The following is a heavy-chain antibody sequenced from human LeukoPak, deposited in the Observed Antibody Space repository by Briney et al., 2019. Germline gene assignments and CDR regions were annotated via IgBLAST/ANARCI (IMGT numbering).Heavy chain of an antibody. Sequence: GGSLRLSCAGSGFTFSSYEMNWVRQAPGEGLEWVSYISSSGRAIYYADSVKGRFTVSRDNAKNSLYLQMNSLRAEDTAVYYCARCPRWAHFDYWGQGTLVTVSS. D-gene: IGHD4-23*01. CDR1: GFTFSSYE. J-gene: IGHJ4*02. V-gene: IGHV3-48*03. CDR2: ISSSGRAI. CDR3: ARCPRWAHFDY.